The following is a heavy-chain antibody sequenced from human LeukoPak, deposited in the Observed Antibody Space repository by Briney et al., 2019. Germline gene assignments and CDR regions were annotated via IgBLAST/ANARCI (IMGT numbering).Heavy chain of an antibody. CDR2: ISRSGGTI. CDR3: ARERHSGSYLGGLDY. V-gene: IGHV3-48*03. CDR1: GFTFSSFE. Sequence: GGSLRLSCAASGFTFSSFEVNWVRQAPGKGLEWVSYISRSGGTIYYADSVKGRFTISRDNAKNSLYLQMNSLRAEDTAVYYCARERHSGSYLGGLDYWGQGTLVTVSS. D-gene: IGHD1-26*01. J-gene: IGHJ4*02.